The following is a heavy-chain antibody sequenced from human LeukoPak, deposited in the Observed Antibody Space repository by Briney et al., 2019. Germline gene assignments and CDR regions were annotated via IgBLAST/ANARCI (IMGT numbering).Heavy chain of an antibody. V-gene: IGHV3-53*01. D-gene: IGHD3-22*01. CDR3: ARERDYDTYIDY. CDR2: IYTGDVT. CDR1: GFRVSSNH. Sequence: GGSLRLSCAVSGFRVSSNHMTWVRQAPGKGLEWISLIYTGDVTYYADSVKGRFTIPTDNSKNILFLQMDSLTAEDTALYYCARERDYDTYIDYWGQGTLVTVSS. J-gene: IGHJ4*02.